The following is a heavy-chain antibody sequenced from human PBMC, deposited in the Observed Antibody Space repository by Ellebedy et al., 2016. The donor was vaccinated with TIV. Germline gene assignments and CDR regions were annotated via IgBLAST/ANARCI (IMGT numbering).Heavy chain of an antibody. Sequence: GGSLRLXXAASGFTVSSHAMSWVRQAPGRGLEWVSVISGSGDNTYFAASVKGRVTISRDNSKNTLYLQMNSLRVEDTAVYYCAKTLQIGIAVFYAMDVWGQGTTVTVSS. J-gene: IGHJ6*02. CDR3: AKTLQIGIAVFYAMDV. CDR2: ISGSGDNT. CDR1: GFTVSSHA. D-gene: IGHD6-19*01. V-gene: IGHV3-23*01.